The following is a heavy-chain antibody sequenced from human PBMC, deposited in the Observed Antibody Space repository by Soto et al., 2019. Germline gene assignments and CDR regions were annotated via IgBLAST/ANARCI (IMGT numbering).Heavy chain of an antibody. D-gene: IGHD3-3*01. Sequence: GASVKVSCKASGYTFTSYGISWVRQAPGQGLEWMGWISAYNGNTNYAQKLQGRVTMTTDTSTSTAYMELRSLRSDDTAVDYCARVSLYFWSGYYCFDYWGQGTLVTVSS. V-gene: IGHV1-18*01. CDR1: GYTFTSYG. CDR2: ISAYNGNT. J-gene: IGHJ4*02. CDR3: ARVSLYFWSGYYCFDY.